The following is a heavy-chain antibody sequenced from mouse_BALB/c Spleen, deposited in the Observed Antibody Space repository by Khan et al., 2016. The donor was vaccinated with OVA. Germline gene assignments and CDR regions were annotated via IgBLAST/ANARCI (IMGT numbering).Heavy chain of an antibody. CDR2: ISPGSGDT. J-gene: IGHJ3*01. CDR3: ARRNYFGYTFAY. CDR1: GYTFTDYY. D-gene: IGHD1-2*01. V-gene: IGHV1-77*01. Sequence: QVQLKQSGAELARPGASVKLSCKASGYTFTDYYINWVKQRTGQGLEWIGEISPGSGDTYYNERFKGKATLTADKSYSTALMQLRSLASEASAVYFCARRNYFGYTFAYWGQGTLVTVSA.